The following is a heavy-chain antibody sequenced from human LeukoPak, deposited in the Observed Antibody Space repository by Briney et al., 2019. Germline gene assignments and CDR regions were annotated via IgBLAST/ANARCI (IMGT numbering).Heavy chain of an antibody. CDR2: IYHSGST. Sequence: SETLSLTCAVSGGPISSSNWWSWVRQPPGKGLEWIGEIYHSGSTNYNPSLKSRVTISVDKSKNQFSLKLSSVTAADTAVYYCARDRKAGTKFLDWFDPWGQGTLVTVSS. D-gene: IGHD6-19*01. J-gene: IGHJ5*02. V-gene: IGHV4-4*02. CDR3: ARDRKAGTKFLDWFDP. CDR1: GGPISSSNW.